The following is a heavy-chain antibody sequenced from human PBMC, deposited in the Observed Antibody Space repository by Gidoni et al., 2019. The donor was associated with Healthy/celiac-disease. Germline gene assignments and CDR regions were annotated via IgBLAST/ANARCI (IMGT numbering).Heavy chain of an antibody. Sequence: QVQLVESGGGVVQPGRSLRLSCAASGFTSSSYGMHWVRQAPGKGLEWVAVISYDGSNKYYADSVKGRFTISRDNSKNTLYLQMNSLRAEDTAVYYCAKDLRDIVVVPAAIAGTFDYWGQGTLVTVSS. V-gene: IGHV3-30*18. CDR1: GFTSSSYG. CDR2: ISYDGSNK. D-gene: IGHD2-2*02. CDR3: AKDLRDIVVVPAAIAGTFDY. J-gene: IGHJ4*02.